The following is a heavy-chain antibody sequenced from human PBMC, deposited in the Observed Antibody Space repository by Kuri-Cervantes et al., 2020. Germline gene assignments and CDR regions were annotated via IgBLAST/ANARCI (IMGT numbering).Heavy chain of an antibody. Sequence: GSLRLSCTVSGGSLSSYYWSWIRQPPGKGLEWIGEINHSGRTNYNPSLESRVAISLDTSKNQFSLKLTSVTAADTAVYYCAREELLVYFQYWGQGTLVTVSS. V-gene: IGHV4-34*01. D-gene: IGHD1-26*01. CDR3: AREELLVYFQY. J-gene: IGHJ1*01. CDR2: INHSGRT. CDR1: GGSLSSYY.